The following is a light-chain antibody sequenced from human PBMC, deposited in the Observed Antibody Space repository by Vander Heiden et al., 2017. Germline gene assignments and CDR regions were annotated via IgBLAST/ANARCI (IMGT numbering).Light chain of an antibody. CDR2: AAS. Sequence: DIQMPQSPSSLSASVGDRVTITCRASQSISSYLNWYQQKPGQAPKLLIYAASSLQSGVPSRFSGSGSGTDFTLTISSLQPEDVATYYCQQSYSTPLTFGGGTKVEIK. CDR3: QQSYSTPLT. V-gene: IGKV1-39*01. J-gene: IGKJ4*01. CDR1: QSISSY.